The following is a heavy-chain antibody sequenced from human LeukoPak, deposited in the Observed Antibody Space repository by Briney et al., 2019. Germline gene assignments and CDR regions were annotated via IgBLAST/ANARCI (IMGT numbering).Heavy chain of an antibody. CDR1: GGSISSSNW. CDR3: GSSVYGNHYSFDS. J-gene: IGHJ4*02. V-gene: IGHV4-4*02. Sequence: PSGTLSLTCAVSGGSISSSNWWSWVRQPPGKGLEWIGEIYHSGSTNYNPSLKSRVTISVDKSKNQFSLKLSSVTAADTAVYYWGSSVYGNHYSFDSGGEEPLVPVSS. CDR2: IYHSGST. D-gene: IGHD3-10*01.